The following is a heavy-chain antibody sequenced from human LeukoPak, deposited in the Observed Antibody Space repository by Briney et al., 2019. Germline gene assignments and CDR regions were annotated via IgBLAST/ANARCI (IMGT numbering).Heavy chain of an antibody. CDR3: ARGPYIVVVTARWGWFDP. Sequence: SETLSLTCTVSGGSISSSSHYWGWIRQPPGKGLEWIGVSTYYNPSLKSRVTIPVDTSKNQFSLKLSSVTAADTAVYYCARGPYIVVVTARWGWFDPWGQGTLVTVSS. V-gene: IGHV4-39*07. CDR1: GGSISSSSHY. CDR2: VST. J-gene: IGHJ5*02. D-gene: IGHD2-21*02.